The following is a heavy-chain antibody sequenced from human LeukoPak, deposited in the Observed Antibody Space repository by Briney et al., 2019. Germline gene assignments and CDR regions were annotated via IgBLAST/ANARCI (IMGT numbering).Heavy chain of an antibody. Sequence: GGSLRLSCAASGFTFSYYAMSWVRQAPGKGLEWFSAILGSGGSTYYADSVKGRFTVSRDNSKSTLYLQMNSLRAEDTALYYCAKWGDYDVLTGYYVPDYWGQGTLVTVSS. V-gene: IGHV3-23*01. J-gene: IGHJ4*02. CDR2: ILGSGGST. D-gene: IGHD3-9*01. CDR1: GFTFSYYA. CDR3: AKWGDYDVLTGYYVPDY.